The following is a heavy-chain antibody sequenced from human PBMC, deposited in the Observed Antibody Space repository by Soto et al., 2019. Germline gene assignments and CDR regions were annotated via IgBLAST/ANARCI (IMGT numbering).Heavy chain of an antibody. J-gene: IGHJ6*02. CDR2: ISYDVNNK. CDR3: SKGGSKAGMDV. CDR1: GFTFSNYG. D-gene: IGHD1-26*01. V-gene: IGHV3-30*18. Sequence: GGSLRLSCAVSGFTFSNYGMHWVRQAPGKGLEWVALISYDVNNKYYADSVKGRFTISRDNSKNTLFLQMNGLRAEDTAVYYCSKGGSKAGMDVWGQGTTVTVSS.